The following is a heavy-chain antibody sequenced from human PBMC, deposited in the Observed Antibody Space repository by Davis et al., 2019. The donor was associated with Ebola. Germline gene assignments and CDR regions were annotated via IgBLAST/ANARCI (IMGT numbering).Heavy chain of an antibody. Sequence: ASVKVSCKASGYTFTGYYMHWVRQAPGQGLEWMGWINPNSGGTNYAQKFQGRVTMTRDTSISTAYMELSRLRSDDTAVYYCASSGSGSYYNADFDYWGQGTLVTVSS. CDR1: GYTFTGYY. CDR3: ASSGSGSYYNADFDY. J-gene: IGHJ4*02. CDR2: INPNSGGT. V-gene: IGHV1-2*02. D-gene: IGHD3-10*01.